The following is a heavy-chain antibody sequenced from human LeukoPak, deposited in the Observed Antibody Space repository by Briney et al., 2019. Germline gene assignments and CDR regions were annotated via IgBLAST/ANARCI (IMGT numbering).Heavy chain of an antibody. V-gene: IGHV6-1*01. Sequence: PSQTLSFTSAISGDTVSSNSAAWNCIRQSPSSGLECLGRTYYRSKWYNDYAVSVKSPITHNPDTSKNQFSLQLNSVTPEDTAVYYCARTDFGIAAAGTLDYWGQETLVSVSS. J-gene: IGHJ4*02. D-gene: IGHD6-13*01. CDR3: ARTDFGIAAAGTLDY. CDR2: TYYRSKWYN. CDR1: GDTVSSNSAA.